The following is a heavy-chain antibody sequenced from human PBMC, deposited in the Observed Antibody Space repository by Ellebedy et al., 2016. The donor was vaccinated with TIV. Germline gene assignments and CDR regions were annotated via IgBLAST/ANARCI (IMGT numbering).Heavy chain of an antibody. Sequence: GESLKISXAASGFTFSSYAMSWVRQAPGKGLEWVSAISGSGGSTYYADSVKGRFTISRDNSKNTLYLQMNSLRAEDTAVYYCAKRGDRYYYYGMDVWGQGTTVTVSS. V-gene: IGHV3-23*01. CDR1: GFTFSSYA. J-gene: IGHJ6*02. CDR2: ISGSGGST. D-gene: IGHD2-21*02. CDR3: AKRGDRYYYYGMDV.